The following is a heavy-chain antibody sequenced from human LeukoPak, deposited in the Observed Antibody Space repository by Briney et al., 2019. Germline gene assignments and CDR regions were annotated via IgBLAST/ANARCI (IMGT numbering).Heavy chain of an antibody. CDR3: AREGDPGSWFDP. D-gene: IGHD3-16*01. V-gene: IGHV4-39*07. CDR1: GGSISNSNYY. Sequence: SETLSLTCNVSGGSISNSNYYWGWIRQPPGKGLEWIGSIYYSGSTYYNPSLKSRVIISVDTSKNQFSLKLYSLTAADTAVYYCAREGDPGSWFDPWGQGTLVTVSS. J-gene: IGHJ5*02. CDR2: IYYSGST.